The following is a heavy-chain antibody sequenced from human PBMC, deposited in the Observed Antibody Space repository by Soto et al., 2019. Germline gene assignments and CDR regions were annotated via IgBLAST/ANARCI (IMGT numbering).Heavy chain of an antibody. D-gene: IGHD3-22*01. CDR2: IIPIFGTA. CDR1: GGTFGSYA. J-gene: IGHJ4*02. CDR3: ASLYYYDSSGYESYFDY. Sequence: QVQLVQSGAEVKKPGSSVKVSCKASGGTFGSYAISWVRQAPGQGLEWMGGIIPIFGTANYAQKFQGRVTITADESTSTAYMELSSLRSEDTAVYYCASLYYYDSSGYESYFDYWGQGTLVTVSS. V-gene: IGHV1-69*01.